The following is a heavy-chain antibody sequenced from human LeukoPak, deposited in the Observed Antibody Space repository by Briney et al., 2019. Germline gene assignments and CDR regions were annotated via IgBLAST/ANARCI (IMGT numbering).Heavy chain of an antibody. CDR3: ARVSRGYYDSSGYSPRAFDI. Sequence: PSETLSLTCSVSGYSISSGYYWGWIRQPPGKGLEWIGYIYYSGSTNYNPSLKSRVTISVDTSKNQFSLKLSSVTAADTAVYYCARVSRGYYDSSGYSPRAFDIWGQGTMDTVSS. D-gene: IGHD3-22*01. V-gene: IGHV4-61*01. CDR1: GYSISSGYY. J-gene: IGHJ3*02. CDR2: IYYSGST.